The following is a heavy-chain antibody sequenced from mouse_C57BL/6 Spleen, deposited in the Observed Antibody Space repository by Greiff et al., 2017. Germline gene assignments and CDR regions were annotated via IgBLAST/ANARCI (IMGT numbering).Heavy chain of an antibody. V-gene: IGHV1-69*01. D-gene: IGHD6-2*01. CDR3: ARVQGSLYAMDY. CDR1: GYTFTSYW. J-gene: IGHJ4*01. Sequence: QVQLQQPGAELVMPGASVKLSCKASGYTFTSYWMHWVKQRPGQGLEWIGEIDPSDSYTNYNQKFKGKSTLTVDKYSSTAYMQLSSLTAEDSAVYYCARVQGSLYAMDYWGQGTSVTVSS. CDR2: IDPSDSYT.